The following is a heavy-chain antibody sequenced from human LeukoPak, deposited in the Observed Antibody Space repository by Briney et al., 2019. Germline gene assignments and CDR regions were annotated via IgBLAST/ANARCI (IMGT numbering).Heavy chain of an antibody. D-gene: IGHD3-22*01. Sequence: HTGGSLRLSCAASGFAVSNNYMSWVCKRPGKGLERVSIIHGGGSTYYADSVNGRFTISRHNSKNTLFRQMNSLRTEDTAVYYCASAYDSSGYWPEYFHHWGQGTLVTVSS. CDR1: GFAVSNNY. V-gene: IGHV3-53*04. CDR3: ASAYDSSGYWPEYFHH. CDR2: IHGGGST. J-gene: IGHJ1*01.